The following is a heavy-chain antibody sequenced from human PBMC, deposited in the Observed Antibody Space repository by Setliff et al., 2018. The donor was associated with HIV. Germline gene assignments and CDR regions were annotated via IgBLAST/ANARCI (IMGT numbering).Heavy chain of an antibody. CDR2: TIPVLSMS. J-gene: IGHJ4*02. V-gene: IGHV1-69*02. Sequence: SVKVSCKASEDTLNSYTIHWVRQTPGQGLEWMGRTIPVLSMSNFALKFQGRGSIFADKSTSTAYLGLNGLTSEDTAIYYCATSFGSGVAPFDNWGQGTLVTVSS. D-gene: IGHD3-10*01. CDR3: ATSFGSGVAPFDN. CDR1: EDTLNSYT.